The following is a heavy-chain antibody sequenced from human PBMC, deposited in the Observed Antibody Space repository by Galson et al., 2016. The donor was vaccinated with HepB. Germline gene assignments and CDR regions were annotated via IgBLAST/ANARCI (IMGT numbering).Heavy chain of an antibody. V-gene: IGHV3-74*03. CDR3: ARTDWLDV. Sequence: SLRLSCAASGFAVSSHWMYWVRQAPGKGLVWVSRIKIDGTITTYADSVTGRFTISRDNAKNTVYLQMNSLRVEDTAVYYCARTDWLDVWGKGTTVTVSS. D-gene: IGHD3-9*01. CDR2: IKIDGTIT. J-gene: IGHJ6*03. CDR1: GFAVSSHW.